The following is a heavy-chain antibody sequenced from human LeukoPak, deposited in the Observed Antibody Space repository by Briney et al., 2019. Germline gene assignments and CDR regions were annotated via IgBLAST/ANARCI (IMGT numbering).Heavy chain of an antibody. V-gene: IGHV1-46*01. J-gene: IGHJ4*02. CDR2: INPSGGST. CDR3: ARGFVTMVRGVRD. CDR1: GYTFTSYY. Sequence: ASVKVSCKASGYTFTSYYMHWVRQVPGQGLEWMGIINPSGGSTSYAQKFQGRVTMTRDMSTSTVYMELSSLRSEDTAVYYCARGFVTMVRGVRDWGQGTLVTVSS. D-gene: IGHD3-10*01.